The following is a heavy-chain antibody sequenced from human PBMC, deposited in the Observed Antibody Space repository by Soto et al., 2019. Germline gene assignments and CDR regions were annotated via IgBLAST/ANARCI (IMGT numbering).Heavy chain of an antibody. J-gene: IGHJ4*02. CDR1: GYTLTELS. CDR2: FDPEDGET. D-gene: IGHD5-12*01. Sequence: ASVKVSCKVSGYTLTELSMHWVRQAPGKGLEWMGGFDPEDGETIYAQKFQGRVTMTEDTSTDTAYMELSSLRSEDTAVYYCATTGMATYYFDYWGQGTLVTVSS. CDR3: ATTGMATYYFDY. V-gene: IGHV1-24*01.